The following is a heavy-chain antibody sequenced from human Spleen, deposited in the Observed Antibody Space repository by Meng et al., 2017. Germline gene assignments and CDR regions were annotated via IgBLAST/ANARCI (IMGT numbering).Heavy chain of an antibody. Sequence: GESLKISCAASGFYFSNAWMSWVRQAPGKGLEWVGRIKSNTDGGTAEYAAPVTGRFTISRDDSKSTLYLQMSGLRIDDTAVYYCSGHIDYWGQGTLVTVSS. CDR2: IKSNTDGGTA. CDR1: GFYFSNAW. V-gene: IGHV3-15*01. CDR3: SGHIDY. D-gene: IGHD5-12*01. J-gene: IGHJ4*02.